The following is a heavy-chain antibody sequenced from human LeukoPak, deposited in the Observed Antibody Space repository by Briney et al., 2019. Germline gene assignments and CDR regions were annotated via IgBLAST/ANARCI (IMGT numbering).Heavy chain of an antibody. V-gene: IGHV3-48*01. J-gene: IGHJ6*02. CDR2: ISRSSSTI. CDR3: VRIRDSGSYYFYYGMDV. D-gene: IGHD1-26*01. Sequence: PGGSLRLSCAVSGFTFSNYSMNRVRQAPGKGLEWVSYISRSSSTILYADSVKGRFTISRDKAKNSVYLQMNSLRGEDTAVYYCVRIRDSGSYYFYYGMDVWGQGTTVTVSS. CDR1: GFTFSNYS.